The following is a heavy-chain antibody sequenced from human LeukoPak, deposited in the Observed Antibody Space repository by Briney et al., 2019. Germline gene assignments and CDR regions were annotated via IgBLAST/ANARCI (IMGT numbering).Heavy chain of an antibody. V-gene: IGHV4-39*07. D-gene: IGHD5-12*01. J-gene: IGHJ4*02. CDR2: IYYSGST. Sequence: SETLSLTCTVSGGSISSSSYYWGWIRQPPGKGLEWIGSIYYSGSTYYNPSLKSRVTISVDTSKNQFSLKLSSVTAADTAVYYCASEAYSGYNLYYFDYWGQGTLVTVSS. CDR3: ASEAYSGYNLYYFDY. CDR1: GGSISSSSYY.